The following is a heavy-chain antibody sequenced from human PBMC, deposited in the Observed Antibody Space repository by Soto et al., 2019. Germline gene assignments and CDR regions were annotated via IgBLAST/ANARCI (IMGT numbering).Heavy chain of an antibody. CDR3: ARAPGTVVTDGMDV. D-gene: IGHD2-15*01. V-gene: IGHV3-7*01. J-gene: IGHJ6*02. Sequence: PGGALRLSCAASGVTVSSYWMSWVRQAPGKGLEWVSNIKQDGSEKYYVDSVKGRFTISRDNAKNSLYLQMNSLRAEDTAVYYCARAPGTVVTDGMDVWGQGTTVTVSS. CDR1: GVTVSSYW. CDR2: IKQDGSEK.